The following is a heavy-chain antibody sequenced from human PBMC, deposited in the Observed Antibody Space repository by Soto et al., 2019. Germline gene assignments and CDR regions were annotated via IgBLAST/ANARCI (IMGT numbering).Heavy chain of an antibody. Sequence: SETLSLTCAVYGGSFSGYYWSWIRQPPGKGLEWIGEINHSGSTNYNPSLKSRVTISVDTSKNQFSLKLSSVTAADTAVYYCARGRRAWIQLWLVWFDPWGQGTLVTVSS. CDR1: GGSFSGYY. CDR3: ARGRRAWIQLWLVWFDP. V-gene: IGHV4-34*01. CDR2: INHSGST. D-gene: IGHD5-18*01. J-gene: IGHJ5*02.